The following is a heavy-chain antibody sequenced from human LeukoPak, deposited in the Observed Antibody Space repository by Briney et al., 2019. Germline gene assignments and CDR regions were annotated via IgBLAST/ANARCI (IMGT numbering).Heavy chain of an antibody. CDR2: ISGSGGST. J-gene: IGHJ3*02. CDR1: GFTFSSYA. D-gene: IGHD3-22*01. Sequence: GGSLRLSCAASGFTFSSYAMRWARQAPGKGLELVLAISGSGGSTYYADSVKGRFTISRDNSKNTLYLQMNSLRAEDTAVYYCAKDLRIVVVIPNAFDIWGQGTKVTVSS. CDR3: AKDLRIVVVIPNAFDI. V-gene: IGHV3-23*01.